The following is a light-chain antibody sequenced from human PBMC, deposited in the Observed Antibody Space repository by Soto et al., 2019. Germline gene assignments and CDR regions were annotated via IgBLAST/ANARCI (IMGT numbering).Light chain of an antibody. CDR3: QQYHSYWT. CDR1: QSISSW. CDR2: DAS. Sequence: DLQMTQSPSTLSASVGARPTISCRASQSISSWLAWYQQKPGKAPKLLIYDASSLESGVPQRFSGSGSGTEFTLTISSLQTDDFSTYYCQQYHSYWTFGQGTKVDIK. J-gene: IGKJ1*01. V-gene: IGKV1-5*01.